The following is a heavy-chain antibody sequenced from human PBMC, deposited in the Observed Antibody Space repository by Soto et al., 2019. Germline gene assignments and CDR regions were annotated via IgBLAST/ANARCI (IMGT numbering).Heavy chain of an antibody. J-gene: IGHJ4*02. CDR2: FYDGNT. V-gene: IGHV4-39*01. CDR1: GGSITRRSSY. CDR3: ATTRGLAVGGSFDY. Sequence: SKTLSLTCIVSGGSITRRSSYWAWIRQPPGKGLEWVGTFYDGNTYHNPSLRSRITIAVDTSKNQFSLKLNSVAAADTAFYYCATTRGLAVGGSFDYWGQGMLVTVSS. D-gene: IGHD3-10*01.